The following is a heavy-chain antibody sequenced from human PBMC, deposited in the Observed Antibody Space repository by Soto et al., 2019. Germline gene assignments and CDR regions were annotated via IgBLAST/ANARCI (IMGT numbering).Heavy chain of an antibody. Sequence: LRLSCAASGITFRNYAMSWVRQAPGKGLEWVSTISGSGGSTYYADSVKGRFTISRDNSKNTLYLQMNSLRAEDTAVYYCAKDPEWELPKYYFDYWGRGTLVTVSS. J-gene: IGHJ4*02. CDR1: GITFRNYA. V-gene: IGHV3-23*01. CDR2: ISGSGGST. D-gene: IGHD1-26*01. CDR3: AKDPEWELPKYYFDY.